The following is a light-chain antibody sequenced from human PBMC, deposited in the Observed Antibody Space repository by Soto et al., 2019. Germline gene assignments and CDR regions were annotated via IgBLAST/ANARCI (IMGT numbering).Light chain of an antibody. CDR1: QTVTSNY. CDR2: AAS. Sequence: EIVLTQSPGTLSLSPGERATLSCRASQTVTSNYLAWYQQKPGQAPRLLIYAASSRATGIPDRFSGSGSETDFTLTISRLEPEDFAVYYCQQYANSPILSPITFGQGTRREIK. J-gene: IGKJ5*01. V-gene: IGKV3-20*01. CDR3: QQYANSPILSPIT.